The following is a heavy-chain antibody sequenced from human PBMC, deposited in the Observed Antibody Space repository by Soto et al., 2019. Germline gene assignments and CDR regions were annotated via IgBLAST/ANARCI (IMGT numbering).Heavy chain of an antibody. V-gene: IGHV4-31*03. J-gene: IGHJ4*02. D-gene: IGHD2-2*01. Sequence: QVQLQESGPGLVKPSQTLSLTCTVSGGSISSGGYYWSWIRQHPGKGLEWIGYIYYSGSTYYNPSLKSRVTISVDTSKNQFSLKLSSVTAADTAVYYCARGSIVVVPAANPPTTKHFDYWGQGTLVTVSS. CDR3: ARGSIVVVPAANPPTTKHFDY. CDR1: GGSISSGGYY. CDR2: IYYSGST.